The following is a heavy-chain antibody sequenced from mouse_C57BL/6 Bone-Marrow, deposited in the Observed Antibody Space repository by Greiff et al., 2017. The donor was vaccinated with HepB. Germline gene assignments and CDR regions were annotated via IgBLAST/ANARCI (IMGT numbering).Heavy chain of an antibody. Sequence: DVMLVESGGGLVQPGGSLKLSCAASGFTFSDYYMYWVRQTPEKRLEWVAYISNGGGSTYYPDTVKGRFTISRDNAKNTLYLQMSRLKSEDTAMYYCARPYGKDAMDYWGQGTSVTVSS. J-gene: IGHJ4*01. CDR1: GFTFSDYY. CDR2: ISNGGGST. V-gene: IGHV5-12*01. CDR3: ARPYGKDAMDY. D-gene: IGHD2-1*01.